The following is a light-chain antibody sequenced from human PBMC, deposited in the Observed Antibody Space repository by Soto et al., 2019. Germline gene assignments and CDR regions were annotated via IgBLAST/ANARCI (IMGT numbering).Light chain of an antibody. V-gene: IGKV1-27*01. CDR2: HAS. CDR1: QGIGNY. CDR3: RKYYSAGFT. J-gene: IGKJ3*01. Sequence: EIQMTQSPSSLSASVGARVTITCRASQGIGNYLAWYQQRPGKVPNLLIYHASTLQSGVPSRFSGSGSGTDFILTISSLQPEDVATYYCRKYYSAGFTFGPGTKVDI.